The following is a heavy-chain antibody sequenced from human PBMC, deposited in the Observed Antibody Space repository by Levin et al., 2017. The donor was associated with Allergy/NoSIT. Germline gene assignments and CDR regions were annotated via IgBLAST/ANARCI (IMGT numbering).Heavy chain of an antibody. V-gene: IGHV3-74*01. J-gene: IGHJ6*02. CDR3: ARDGYCSSTSCEYYYGMDV. CDR1: GFTFSGYW. Sequence: ASVKVSCAASGFTFSGYWMHWVRQPPGKGLVWVSRMNSDGSSTSYADSVKGRFTISRDNAKNTLYLEMNSLRAEDTAVYYCARDGYCSSTSCEYYYGMDVWGQGTTVTVSS. D-gene: IGHD2-2*03. CDR2: MNSDGSST.